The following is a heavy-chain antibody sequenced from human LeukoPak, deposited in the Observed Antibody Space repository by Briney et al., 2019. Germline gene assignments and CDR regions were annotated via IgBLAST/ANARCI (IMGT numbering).Heavy chain of an antibody. Sequence: SQTLSLTCTVSGGSISSYYWNCIRQPAGKGLEWIGRIYSSGSTDYKPSLKSRVTMSVDMSTSQLSLALSSVTAADTAVYYCARRGYSSGRDFDYWGPGTLVTVSS. CDR1: GGSISSYY. D-gene: IGHD6-19*01. CDR2: IYSSGST. V-gene: IGHV4-4*07. J-gene: IGHJ4*02. CDR3: ARRGYSSGRDFDY.